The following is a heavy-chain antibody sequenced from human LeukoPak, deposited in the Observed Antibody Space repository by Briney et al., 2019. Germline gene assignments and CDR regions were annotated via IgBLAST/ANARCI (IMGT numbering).Heavy chain of an antibody. Sequence: GGSLRLSCAASGFTFRSYIMHWVRQAPGKGLEWLSFISTCSSTIYYADSVKGRFTISRDNAKSSLYLQMNSLRDEDTAVYYCAKTTVVTGYWYFDLWGRGTLVTVSS. J-gene: IGHJ2*01. CDR3: AKTTVVTGYWYFDL. CDR1: GFTFRSYI. CDR2: ISTCSSTI. D-gene: IGHD4-23*01. V-gene: IGHV3-48*02.